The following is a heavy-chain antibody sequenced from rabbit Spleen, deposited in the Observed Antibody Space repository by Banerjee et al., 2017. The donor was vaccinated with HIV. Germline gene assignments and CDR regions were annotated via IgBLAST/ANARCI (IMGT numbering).Heavy chain of an antibody. Sequence: QSLEESGGDLVKPEGSLTLTCTASGFSFSSNYYMCWVRQAPGKGLEWIACIHAGSSGSTWYASWAKGRFTISRSTSLNTVDLKMTSLTAADTATYFCARDLENYAYSNYLDLWGQGTLVTVS. CDR3: ARDLENYAYSNYLDL. J-gene: IGHJ3*01. CDR1: GFSFSSNYY. D-gene: IGHD8-1*01. V-gene: IGHV1S40*01. CDR2: IHAGSSGST.